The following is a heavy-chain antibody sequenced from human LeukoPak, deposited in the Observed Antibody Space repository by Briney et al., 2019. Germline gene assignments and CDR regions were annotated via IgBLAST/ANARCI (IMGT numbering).Heavy chain of an antibody. CDR1: GYIFTDYW. CDR3: ARRAELGMRYFDY. V-gene: IGHV5-51*01. Sequence: GESLKISFQASGYIFTDYWIGWVRQMPGKGLEWMAIIYCDGSKTTYSPSFQSQVTISVDKSSSTTYLQWHRLKASDTAIYFCARRAELGMRYFDYWGQGALLTVSS. J-gene: IGHJ4*02. CDR2: IYCDGSKT. D-gene: IGHD1-26*01.